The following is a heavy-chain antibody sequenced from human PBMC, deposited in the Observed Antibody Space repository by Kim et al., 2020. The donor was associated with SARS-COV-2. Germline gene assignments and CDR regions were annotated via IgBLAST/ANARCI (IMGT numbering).Heavy chain of an antibody. J-gene: IGHJ6*03. V-gene: IGHV3-53*04. Sequence: GGSLRLSCAASGFTVSSNYMSWVRQAPGKGLEWVSVIYYGGSTYYADSVKGRCTISRHNSKNTLYLQMNILSAEDTAVYYCAREAIFGVVHYYMDVWGKGTTVTVSS. CDR2: IYYGGST. D-gene: IGHD3-3*01. CDR1: GFTVSSNY. CDR3: AREAIFGVVHYYMDV.